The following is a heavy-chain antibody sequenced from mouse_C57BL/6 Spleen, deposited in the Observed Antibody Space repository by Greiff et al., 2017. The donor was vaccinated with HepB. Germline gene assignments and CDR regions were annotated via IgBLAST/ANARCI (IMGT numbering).Heavy chain of an antibody. CDR1: EYEFPAHD. D-gene: IGHD1-1*01. CDR3: ARNGSSDGRDFDV. J-gene: IGHJ1*03. V-gene: IGHV5-2*01. Sequence: EVQRVESGGGLVQPGESLKLSCESNEYEFPAHDMPWVRKTPEKRLELVASINSDGGSTYYPDTMERRFIISRDNTKKTLYLQMSSLRSEDTALYYCARNGSSDGRDFDVWGTGTTVTVSS. CDR2: INSDGGST.